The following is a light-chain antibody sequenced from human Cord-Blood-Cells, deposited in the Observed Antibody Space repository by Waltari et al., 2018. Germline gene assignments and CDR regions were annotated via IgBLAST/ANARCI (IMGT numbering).Light chain of an antibody. CDR1: SSDVGGYNY. J-gene: IGLJ3*02. CDR3: SSYTSSSTWV. Sequence: QSALTQPASVSGSPGQSLTIYCTGTSSDVGGYNYVSWYQQHPGKAPKLMIYDVSNRPAGVSNRFSGSKSGNTASLTISGLQAEDEADYYCSSYTSSSTWVFGGGTKLTVL. CDR2: DVS. V-gene: IGLV2-14*03.